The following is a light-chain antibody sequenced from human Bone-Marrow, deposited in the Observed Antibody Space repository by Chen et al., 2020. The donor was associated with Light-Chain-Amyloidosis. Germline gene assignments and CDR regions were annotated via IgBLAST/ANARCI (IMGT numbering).Light chain of an antibody. CDR3: QVWDRSSDRPV. CDR2: DDS. J-gene: IGLJ3*02. Sequence: SYVLTQPSSVSVVPGQTVTIPCGGNNIVSTSVHWYQQTPGQVPLLVVYDDSDRPSGIPERLSGSNSGNTATLTISRVEAGDEADYYCQVWDRSSDRPVFGGGTKLTVL. CDR1: NIVSTS. V-gene: IGLV3-21*02.